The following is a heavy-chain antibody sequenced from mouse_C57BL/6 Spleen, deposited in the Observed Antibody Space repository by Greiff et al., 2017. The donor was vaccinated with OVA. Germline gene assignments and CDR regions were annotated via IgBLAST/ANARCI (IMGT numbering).Heavy chain of an antibody. CDR1: GYTFTSYW. CDR3: ARNWDYFDY. D-gene: IGHD4-1*01. J-gene: IGHJ2*01. Sequence: QVQLKESGAELAKPGASVKLSCKASGYTFTSYWMHWVKQRPGQGLEWIGYINPSSGYTKYNQKFKDATLTADKSSSTAYMQLSSLTYEDSAVYYCARNWDYFDYWGQGTTLTVSS. CDR2: INPSSGYT. V-gene: IGHV1-7*01.